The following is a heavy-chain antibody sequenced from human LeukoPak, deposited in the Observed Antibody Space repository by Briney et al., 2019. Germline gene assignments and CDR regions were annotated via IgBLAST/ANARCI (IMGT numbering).Heavy chain of an antibody. J-gene: IGHJ6*03. V-gene: IGHV4-59*01. D-gene: IGHD1/OR15-1a*01. Sequence: SETLSLTCTVSGGSISSDYWSWIRQPPGKGLEWIGYIYYSGSTNYNSSLKSRVTISVDTSRNQFSLKLSSVTAADTAVDYCAREKQTLGNYYYYMDVWGKGTTVTVSS. CDR3: AREKQTLGNYYYYMDV. CDR2: IYYSGST. CDR1: GGSISSDY.